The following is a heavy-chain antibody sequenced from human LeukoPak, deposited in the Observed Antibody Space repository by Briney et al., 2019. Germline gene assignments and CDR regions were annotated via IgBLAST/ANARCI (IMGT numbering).Heavy chain of an antibody. CDR2: MNPNSGNT. J-gene: IGHJ5*02. V-gene: IGHV1-8*01. CDR3: ARANEGNWFDP. D-gene: IGHD1-1*01. Sequence: ASVKVSCKASGYTFTSYDINWVRQATGQGLEWMGWMNPNSGNTGYAQKFQGRVTMTRDTSISTAYMELSSLRSEDTAVYYCARANEGNWFDPWGQGTLVAVSS. CDR1: GYTFTSYD.